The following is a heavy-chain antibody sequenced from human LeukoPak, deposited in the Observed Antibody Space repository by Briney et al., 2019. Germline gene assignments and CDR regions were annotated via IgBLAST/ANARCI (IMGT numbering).Heavy chain of an antibody. CDR3: AANGYYTIEY. Sequence: SETLSLTCAVSGDSISSIDWWSWVRQSPGKGLEWIGEIHHTGSTNYNPSLKSRVTISVDKSKNQFSLNFNSVTATDSAMYYCAANGYYTIEYWGQGTLVTVSS. V-gene: IGHV4-4*02. CDR1: GDSISSIDW. D-gene: IGHD1-26*01. J-gene: IGHJ4*02. CDR2: IHHTGST.